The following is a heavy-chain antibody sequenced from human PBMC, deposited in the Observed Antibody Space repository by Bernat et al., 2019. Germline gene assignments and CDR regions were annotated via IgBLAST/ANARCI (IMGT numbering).Heavy chain of an antibody. J-gene: IGHJ4*02. CDR2: IWYDGSNK. Sequence: QVQLVESGGGVVQPGRSLRLSCAASGFTFSSYGMLWVRQAPGKGLEWVAVIWYDGSNKYYVDSVQGRFFISRDNSKNMVYLQMNSLRADDTAVYYCARLGQKWSLDYWGQGDMVTVS. CDR1: GFTFSSYG. D-gene: IGHD2-8*01. V-gene: IGHV3-33*01. CDR3: ARLGQKWSLDY.